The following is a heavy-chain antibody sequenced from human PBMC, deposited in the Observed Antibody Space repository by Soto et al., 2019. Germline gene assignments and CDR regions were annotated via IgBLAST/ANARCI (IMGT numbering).Heavy chain of an antibody. D-gene: IGHD6-13*01. V-gene: IGHV5-51*01. CDR1: GYRFTNYW. J-gene: IGHJ6*02. CDR2: IYPGDSDT. CDR3: ARQGAAAGTYYYYGMDV. Sequence: GESLKISCKGSGYRFTNYWIGWVRQMPGKGLEWMGIIYPGDSDTRYSPSFQGQVTISADKSINTAYLQWSSLKASDTAMYYCARQGAAAGTYYYYGMDVWGQGTTVTVSS.